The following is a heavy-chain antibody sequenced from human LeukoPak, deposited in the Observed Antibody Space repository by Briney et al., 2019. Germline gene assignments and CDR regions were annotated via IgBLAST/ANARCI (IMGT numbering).Heavy chain of an antibody. Sequence: ASVKVSCTASGYTSSSYDINWVRQATGQGLEWMGWMNPNSGNTAYAQKFQGRVTMSRDTSISTAYMELSSLRSEDTAVYYCARLPKYSRPLDYWGQGTLVTVSS. CDR1: GYTSSSYD. V-gene: IGHV1-8*02. D-gene: IGHD6-6*01. CDR2: MNPNSGNT. J-gene: IGHJ4*02. CDR3: ARLPKYSRPLDY.